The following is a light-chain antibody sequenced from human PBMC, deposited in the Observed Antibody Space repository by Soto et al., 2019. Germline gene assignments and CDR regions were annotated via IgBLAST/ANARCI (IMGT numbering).Light chain of an antibody. CDR1: SSDVGGYNY. CDR2: DVT. J-gene: IGLJ2*01. V-gene: IGLV2-14*01. CDR3: NSYTSSTTVV. Sequence: QSVLTQPASVSGSPGQSITISCTGTSSDVGGYNYVSWYQQHPGKAPKLMIYDVTNRPSGVSNRFSGSKSGNTASLTISGLQAEDEDDYYCNSYTSSTTVVFGGGTKLTVL.